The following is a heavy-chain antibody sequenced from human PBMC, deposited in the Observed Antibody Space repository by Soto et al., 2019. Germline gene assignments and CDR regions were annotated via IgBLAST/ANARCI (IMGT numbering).Heavy chain of an antibody. V-gene: IGHV3-30*18. CDR1: GFTFSSYG. Sequence: GGSLRLSCAASGFTFSSYGMHWVRQAPGKGLEWVAVISYDGSNKYYADSVKGRFTISRDNSKNTLYLQMNSLRAEDTAVYYCAKDNLRYCSGGSCYNWFDPWGQGTLVTVSS. J-gene: IGHJ5*02. CDR2: ISYDGSNK. CDR3: AKDNLRYCSGGSCYNWFDP. D-gene: IGHD2-15*01.